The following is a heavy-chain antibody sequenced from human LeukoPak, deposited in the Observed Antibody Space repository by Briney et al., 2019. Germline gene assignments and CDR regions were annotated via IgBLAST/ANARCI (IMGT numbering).Heavy chain of an antibody. V-gene: IGHV3-7*01. J-gene: IGHJ4*02. D-gene: IGHD3-16*01. Sequence: GGSLRLSCEASGFTFSDCWMSWIRQTPAKGLEWVANIKDDGSEIYYVDSVKGRFTISRDNAKNSLYLQMNSLRAEDTAVYYCVRRGNRWGDYWGQGTLVTVSS. CDR2: IKDDGSEI. CDR1: GFTFSDCW. CDR3: VRRGNRWGDY.